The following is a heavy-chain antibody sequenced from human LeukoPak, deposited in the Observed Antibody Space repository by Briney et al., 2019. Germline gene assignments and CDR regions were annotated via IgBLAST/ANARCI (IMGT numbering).Heavy chain of an antibody. CDR2: IQYDGRNK. D-gene: IGHD3-22*01. CDR1: GFSDSSSG. J-gene: IGHJ4*02. V-gene: IGHV3-30*02. CDR3: AKESSSGYRYFDY. Sequence: GGSLRLSCAASGFSDSSSGIHWVRQAPGKGLDWLAFIQYDGRNKYYADSVKGRFTMSRDNSKNTLTMFLQMNSLRAEDTAVYYCAKESSSGYRYFDYWGQGTLVTVSS.